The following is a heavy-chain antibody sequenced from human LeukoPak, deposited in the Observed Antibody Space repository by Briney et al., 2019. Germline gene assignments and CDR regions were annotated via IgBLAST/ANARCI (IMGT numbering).Heavy chain of an antibody. D-gene: IGHD1-26*01. CDR3: AKVELFSYALDI. V-gene: IGHV3-23*01. Sequence: PGGSLRLSCAASGFTFSSYAMSWVRQAPGKGLEWVSAISGSGGSTYYADSVKGRFTISRDNSKNALYLQMNSLRAEDTAVYYCAKVELFSYALDIWGQGTMVTVSS. J-gene: IGHJ3*02. CDR2: ISGSGGST. CDR1: GFTFSSYA.